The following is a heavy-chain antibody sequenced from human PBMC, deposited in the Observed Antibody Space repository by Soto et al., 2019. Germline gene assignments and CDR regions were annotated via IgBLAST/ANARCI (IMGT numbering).Heavy chain of an antibody. J-gene: IGHJ6*02. V-gene: IGHV1-2*04. CDR1: GYTFTGHY. D-gene: IGHD1-26*01. CDR3: ARGGPKWDLKRDYYYGMDV. CDR2: INPKSGGT. Sequence: QVQLVQSWAEVIQPGASVKVSCKASGYTFTGHYIHWVRQAPGQGLEWLGRINPKSGGTKNAQKFQACVTMTRYKPITTAYMELSRLKSDDTAVYYCARGGPKWDLKRDYYYGMDVWGQGTPVTVSS.